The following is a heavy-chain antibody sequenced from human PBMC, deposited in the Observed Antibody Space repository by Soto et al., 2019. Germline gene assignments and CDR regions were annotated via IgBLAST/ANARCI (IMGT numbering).Heavy chain of an antibody. V-gene: IGHV4-31*03. J-gene: IGHJ5*01. CDR2: IYHSGSP. CDR1: NASITSSGYY. Sequence: QVQLQESGPRLVEASQTLSLTCTVSNASITSSGYYWSWVRQPPGKRLEWIGYIYHSGSPFYSPSLQSRLTMSVDTSKNQFSLTLRSVTAADTAVYHCARMSGTYYVPDSWGQGTLVTVSS. D-gene: IGHD1-26*01. CDR3: ARMSGTYYVPDS.